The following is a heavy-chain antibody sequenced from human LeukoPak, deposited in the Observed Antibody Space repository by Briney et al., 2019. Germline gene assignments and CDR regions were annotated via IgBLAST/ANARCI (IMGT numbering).Heavy chain of an antibody. CDR1: GFTFSSYS. J-gene: IGHJ4*02. Sequence: GGSLRLSCAASGFTFSSYSMNWVRQAPGKGLEWVSSISSSSSYIYYADSVKGRFTISRDNAKNSLYLQMNSLRAEDTAVYYCARDDLDGDAPRDFDYWGQGTLVTVSS. CDR3: ARDDLDGDAPRDFDY. CDR2: ISSSSSYI. D-gene: IGHD7-27*01. V-gene: IGHV3-21*01.